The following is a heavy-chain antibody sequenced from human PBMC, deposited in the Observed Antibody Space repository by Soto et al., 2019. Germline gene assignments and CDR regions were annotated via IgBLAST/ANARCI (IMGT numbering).Heavy chain of an antibody. D-gene: IGHD3-10*01. Sequence: SGPTLVNPTQTLTLTCTFSGFSLSTSGVGVGWIRQPPGKALEWLALIYWDDDKRYSPSLRSRLTITKDTSKNQVVLTMTNMDPVDTATYYCAHRPVDGSGSPYPPYFDYWGQGTLVTVSS. CDR3: AHRPVDGSGSPYPPYFDY. V-gene: IGHV2-5*02. J-gene: IGHJ4*02. CDR2: IYWDDDK. CDR1: GFSLSTSGVG.